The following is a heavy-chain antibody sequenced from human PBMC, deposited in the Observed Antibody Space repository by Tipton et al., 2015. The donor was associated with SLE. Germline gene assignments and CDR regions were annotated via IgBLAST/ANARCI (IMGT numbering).Heavy chain of an antibody. V-gene: IGHV4-4*02. Sequence: TLSLTCAVSGASISSSNWWTWVRQTPGKGLEWIAEIYHSGNINFNPSLKSRVTISVDTSKNQFSLNLSSVTAADTAVYYCARDEYRYDTTGYHLLGHFDFWGQGTLVTVSS. CDR2: IYHSGNI. J-gene: IGHJ4*02. D-gene: IGHD3-22*01. CDR3: ARDEYRYDTTGYHLLGHFDF. CDR1: GASISSSNW.